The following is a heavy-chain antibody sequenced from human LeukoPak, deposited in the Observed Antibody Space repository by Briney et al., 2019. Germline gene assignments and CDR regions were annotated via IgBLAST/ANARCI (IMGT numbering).Heavy chain of an antibody. CDR2: ITGTGGST. D-gene: IGHD6-13*01. Sequence: GRSLRLSCAASGFTFSRYAMSWVRQAPGKGLEWVSGITGTGGSTYYAGSVKGRFTISRDNSKNTLHLQMNSLRAEDTAVYYCAKGSSWYPYNWFDAWGQGTLVTVPS. CDR3: AKGSSWYPYNWFDA. J-gene: IGHJ5*02. CDR1: GFTFSRYA. V-gene: IGHV3-23*01.